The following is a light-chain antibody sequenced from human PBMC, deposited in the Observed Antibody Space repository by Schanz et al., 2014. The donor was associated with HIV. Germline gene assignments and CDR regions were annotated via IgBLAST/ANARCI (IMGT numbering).Light chain of an antibody. CDR2: GNS. Sequence: QSVLTQPPSVSGAPGQRVTISCTGSSSNIGAGYDVHWYQQLPGPAPKLLIYGNSNRPSGVPDRFSGSKSGTSASLAISGLQSEDEADYHCAAWDDSLNGPMFGGGTKLTVL. CDR1: SSNIGAGYD. CDR3: AAWDDSLNGPM. J-gene: IGLJ3*02. V-gene: IGLV1-40*01.